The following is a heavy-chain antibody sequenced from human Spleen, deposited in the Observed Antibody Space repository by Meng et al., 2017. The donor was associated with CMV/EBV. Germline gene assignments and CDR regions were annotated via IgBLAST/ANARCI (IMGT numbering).Heavy chain of an antibody. V-gene: IGHV3-33*06. CDR2: IWYDGSNK. CDR3: AKDGLRRGMGDNYGMDV. Sequence: GESLKISCAASGFTLSSYGMHWVRQAPGKGLEWVAVIWYDGSNKHYADSLRGRFTISRDNSKNTLYLQMNSLRAEDTAVYYCAKDGLRRGMGDNYGMDVWGQGTTVTVSS. J-gene: IGHJ6*02. D-gene: IGHD5-12*01. CDR1: GFTLSSYG.